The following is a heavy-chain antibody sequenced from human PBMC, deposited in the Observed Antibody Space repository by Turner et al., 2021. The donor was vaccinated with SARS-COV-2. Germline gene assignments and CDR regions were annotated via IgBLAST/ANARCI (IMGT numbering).Heavy chain of an antibody. D-gene: IGHD3-3*01. V-gene: IGHV4-34*01. J-gene: IGHJ4*02. Sequence: QVQLQQWGAGLLTPSETLSLTCAVYGGSFSGYFWTWIRQPPGKGLEWIGEINHSGSTNYNPSLKSRVTISVDTSKNQFSLKLSSVTAADTAVYYCARGQGWLQPPFGYWGQGTLVTVSS. CDR1: GGSFSGYF. CDR2: INHSGST. CDR3: ARGQGWLQPPFGY.